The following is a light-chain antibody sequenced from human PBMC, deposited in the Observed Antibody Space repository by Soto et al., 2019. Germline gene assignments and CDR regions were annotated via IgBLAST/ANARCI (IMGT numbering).Light chain of an antibody. CDR1: QDISKF. Sequence: DIQMTQSPSSLSASAGDRVTITCRASQDISKFLAWYQQKPGKVPRLLIYATSTLDSGIPSRFSGSGTGTDFTLTISSLQPEDVATYYCQSYKSAPWTFGQGTKVET. V-gene: IGKV1-27*01. CDR2: ATS. J-gene: IGKJ1*01. CDR3: QSYKSAPWT.